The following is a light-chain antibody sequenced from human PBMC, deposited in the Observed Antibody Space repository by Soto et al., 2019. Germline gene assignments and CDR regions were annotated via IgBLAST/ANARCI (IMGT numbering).Light chain of an antibody. CDR3: QSYACSLSGSGVV. V-gene: IGLV1-40*01. CDR1: SSNIGAGYD. CDR2: GNS. Sequence: QSVLTQPPSVSGAPGQRVTISCTGSSSNIGAGYDVHWYQQLPGTAPKLLIYGNSNRPSGVPDRFSGSKSGTSASLAITGLQAEDEADYYCQSYACSLSGSGVVFGGGTQLTVL. J-gene: IGLJ2*01.